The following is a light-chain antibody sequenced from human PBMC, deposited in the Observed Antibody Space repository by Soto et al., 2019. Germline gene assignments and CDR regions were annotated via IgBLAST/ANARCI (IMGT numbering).Light chain of an antibody. J-gene: IGKJ1*01. V-gene: IGKV3-20*01. CDR1: QSVSSRY. CDR2: GAS. CDR3: QQYNNWPQWT. Sequence: IVLTQSPGTLSLSPGERATLSCRASQSVSSRYLAWYQQKPGQAPRLLIYGASSRATGIPDRFSGSGSGTDFTLTISRLEPADFAVYYCQQYNNWPQWTFGQGTKVDIK.